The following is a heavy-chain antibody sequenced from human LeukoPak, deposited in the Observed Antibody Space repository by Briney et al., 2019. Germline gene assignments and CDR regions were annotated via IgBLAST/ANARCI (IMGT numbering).Heavy chain of an antibody. CDR2: ISANGDST. Sequence: GGSLRLSCAASGFTFTNYAMSWVRQTPGEGLQWVSSISANGDSTYYADSVKGRFTISRDNSKSTFYLQMNSLRADDTALYYCAKIAGKTITIMVVVTMDPWGQGALVTVSS. D-gene: IGHD3-22*01. CDR1: GFTFTNYA. J-gene: IGHJ5*02. CDR3: AKIAGKTITIMVVVTMDP. V-gene: IGHV3-23*01.